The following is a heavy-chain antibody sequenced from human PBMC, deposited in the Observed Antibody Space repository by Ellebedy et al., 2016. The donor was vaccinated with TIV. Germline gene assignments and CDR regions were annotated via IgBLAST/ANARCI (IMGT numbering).Heavy chain of an antibody. CDR2: FFTSGSF. D-gene: IGHD3-10*01. V-gene: IGHV4-4*07. Sequence: GSLRLSXTVSGGSASRYFWSWIRQPAGKGLEWIGRFFTSGSFNYNPSLMSRVTMSVVTSKNQISLRLNSVTAADTAVYYCARVGPGDIGFDHWGQGTLVTVSS. J-gene: IGHJ4*02. CDR3: ARVGPGDIGFDH. CDR1: GGSASRYF.